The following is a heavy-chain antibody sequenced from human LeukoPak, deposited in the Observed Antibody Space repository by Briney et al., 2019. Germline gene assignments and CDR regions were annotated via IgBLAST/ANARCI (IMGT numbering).Heavy chain of an antibody. CDR2: IYTDGST. Sequence: GGSLRLSCAASGFTFSSNYMSWVRQAPGKGLEWVSVIYTDGSTFYADSVKGRSTISRDNSKSTLYLQMNSLRAEDTAVYYCARSMTTVATSPYYWGQGTLVTVSS. J-gene: IGHJ4*02. CDR3: ARSMTTVATSPYY. V-gene: IGHV3-53*01. CDR1: GFTFSSNY. D-gene: IGHD4-17*01.